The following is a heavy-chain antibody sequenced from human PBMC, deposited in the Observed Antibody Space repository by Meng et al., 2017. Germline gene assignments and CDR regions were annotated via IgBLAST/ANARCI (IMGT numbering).Heavy chain of an antibody. CDR1: GFTFSSYG. Sequence: GESLKISCAASGFTFSSYGMHWVRQAPGKGLEWVAVIWYDGSNKCYADSVKGRFTISRDNSKNTLYLQMNSLRAEDTAVYYCARVFTMVRGGDVAFDIWGQGTMVTVSS. CDR3: ARVFTMVRGGDVAFDI. V-gene: IGHV3-33*01. CDR2: IWYDGSNK. J-gene: IGHJ3*02. D-gene: IGHD3-10*01.